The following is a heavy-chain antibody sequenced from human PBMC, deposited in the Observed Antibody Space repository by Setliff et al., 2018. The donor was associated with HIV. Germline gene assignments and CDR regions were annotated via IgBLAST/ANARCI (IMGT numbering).Heavy chain of an antibody. V-gene: IGHV1-8*03. J-gene: IGHJ5*01. CDR1: GYTFTSYD. CDR3: AGDSGVSSGWKNWFDS. Sequence: GASVKVSCKASGYTFTSYDINWVRQATGQGLEWMGWMNPNSGNTGYAQKFQGRVTITTDESTSTAYMDLSSLRSEDTAVYYCAGDSGVSSGWKNWFDSWGQGTLVTVSS. CDR2: MNPNSGNT. D-gene: IGHD6-19*01.